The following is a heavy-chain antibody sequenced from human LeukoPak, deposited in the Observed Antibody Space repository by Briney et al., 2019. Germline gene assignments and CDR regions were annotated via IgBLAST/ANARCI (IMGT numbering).Heavy chain of an antibody. CDR3: ARTAHCSSTSCYTDAFDI. Sequence: PSETLSLTCTVSGGSISSGDYYWSWIRQPPGKGLEWIGYIYYSGSTYYNPSLKSRVTISVDTSENQFSLQLNSVTPEDTAVYYCARTAHCSSTSCYTDAFDIWGQGTMVTVSS. D-gene: IGHD2-2*02. CDR1: GGSISSGDYY. J-gene: IGHJ3*02. V-gene: IGHV4-30-4*01. CDR2: IYYSGST.